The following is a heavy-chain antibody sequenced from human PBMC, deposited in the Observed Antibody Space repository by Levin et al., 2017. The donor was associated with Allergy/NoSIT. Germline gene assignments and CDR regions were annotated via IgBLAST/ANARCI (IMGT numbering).Heavy chain of an antibody. D-gene: IGHD3-10*01. V-gene: IGHV3-30*03. CDR3: AGSMVRGVIWGYYFDY. CDR2: ISYDGSDK. Sequence: GESLKISCAASGFTFSSYGMHWVRQAPGKGLEWVAVISYDGSDKNYADSVKGRFTISRDNSKNTLYLQMNNLRAEDTSVYYCAGSMVRGVIWGYYFDYWGQGTLVTVSS. J-gene: IGHJ4*02. CDR1: GFTFSSYG.